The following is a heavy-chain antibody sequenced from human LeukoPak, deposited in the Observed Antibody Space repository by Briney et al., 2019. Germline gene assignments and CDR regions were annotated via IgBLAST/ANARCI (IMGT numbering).Heavy chain of an antibody. V-gene: IGHV3-23*01. J-gene: IGHJ4*02. Sequence: GGSLRLSCAASGFIFSNYAMSWVRQAPGKGLEWVSGIYGGGITTHYADSVKGRFTISRDNSKNTLYLEMNSLRAEDTAVYYCAQDYGRDGEGTMFDYWGQGILVTVSS. CDR3: AQDYGRDGEGTMFDY. CDR2: IYGGGITT. D-gene: IGHD3-10*01. CDR1: GFIFSNYA.